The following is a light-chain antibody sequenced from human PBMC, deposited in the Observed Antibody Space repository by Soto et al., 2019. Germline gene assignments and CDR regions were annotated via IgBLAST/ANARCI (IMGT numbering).Light chain of an antibody. CDR3: GTWDSSLNAGV. Sequence: QSVLTQPPSVSAAPGQKVTISCSGRSSNIGKYDVSWYQQFPGAAPKLLIYESNRRPSGIPDRFSGSRSGASATLGITGLQTGDEADYYCGTWDSSLNAGVFGGGTKLTV. CDR1: SSNIGKYD. CDR2: ESN. V-gene: IGLV1-51*02. J-gene: IGLJ2*01.